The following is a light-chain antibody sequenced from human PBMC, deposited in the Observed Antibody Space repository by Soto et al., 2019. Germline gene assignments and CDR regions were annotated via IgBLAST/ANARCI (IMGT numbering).Light chain of an antibody. CDR1: QTISRC. CDR3: QKYNNDWT. Sequence: EIQMTQSPSTLSASPGDIATITCRASQTISRCFAWYQQKPGEAPRLLIYAASTKASGVPSRCSGGGSGTEFTLTSSILHADDFATYYCQKYNNDWTFGQGTKGDIK. J-gene: IGKJ1*01. CDR2: AAS. V-gene: IGKV1-5*01.